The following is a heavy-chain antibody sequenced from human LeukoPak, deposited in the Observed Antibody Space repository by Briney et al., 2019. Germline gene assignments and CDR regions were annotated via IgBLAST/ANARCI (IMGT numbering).Heavy chain of an antibody. CDR1: GFTFSSYA. J-gene: IGHJ6*03. Sequence: PGGSLRLSCAASGFTFSSYAMHWVRQAPGKGLEWVAVISYDGSNKYYADSVKGRFTISRDNSKNTLYLQMNSLRAEDTAVYYCARVTGSSSSRGRGYYYYYMDVWGKGTTVTVSS. D-gene: IGHD6-13*01. V-gene: IGHV3-30*04. CDR2: ISYDGSNK. CDR3: ARVTGSSSSRGRGYYYYYMDV.